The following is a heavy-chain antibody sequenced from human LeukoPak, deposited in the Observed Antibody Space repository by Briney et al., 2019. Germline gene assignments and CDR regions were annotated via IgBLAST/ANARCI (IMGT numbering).Heavy chain of an antibody. CDR3: AGTYYFASGSYCDEGGSAF. CDR2: IDYTGTA. D-gene: IGHD3-10*01. J-gene: IGHJ4*02. CDR1: GGSISSHY. Sequence: SETESLSCTVSGGSISSHYWSWIRQPPGKGLEWIGYIDYTGTANYNPSLKSRVTISLDTSTNQFSLKLTSVTTADPAAYYCAGTYYFASGSYCDEGGSAFWGQGTLVTVSS. V-gene: IGHV4-59*11.